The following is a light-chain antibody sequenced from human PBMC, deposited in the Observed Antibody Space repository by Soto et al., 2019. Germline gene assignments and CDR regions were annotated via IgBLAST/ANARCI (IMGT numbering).Light chain of an antibody. J-gene: IGKJ5*01. CDR2: AAS. CDR1: QAIRND. Sequence: DIQMTQSPSSLSASVGDRVTITCRASQAIRNDLGWYQQKPAKAPKRLIYAASSLQSGVPSRFSGSGSGTEFTLTISSLQPEDSATYYCQQLYRYPITFGQGTRLEI. V-gene: IGKV1-17*01. CDR3: QQLYRYPIT.